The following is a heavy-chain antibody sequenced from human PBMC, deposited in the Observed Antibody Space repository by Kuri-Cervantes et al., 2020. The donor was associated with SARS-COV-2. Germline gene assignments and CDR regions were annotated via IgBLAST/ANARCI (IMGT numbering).Heavy chain of an antibody. CDR1: GFTFIDYY. CDR3: ARGDAGVGAALDGP. V-gene: IGHV3-11*06. CDR2: ISSRSTET. Sequence: GESLKISCAASGFTFIDYYMNWVRQAPGKGLEWLSYISSRSTETSCADSVKGRFTISRDNAKTLVFLQLDNLRIEDTGTYYCARGDAGVGAALDGPWGQGTVVTVSS. D-gene: IGHD1-14*01. J-gene: IGHJ5*02.